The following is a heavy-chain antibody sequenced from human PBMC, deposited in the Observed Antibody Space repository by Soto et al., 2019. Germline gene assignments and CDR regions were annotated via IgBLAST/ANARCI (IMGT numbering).Heavy chain of an antibody. CDR1: EFTFSSYG. CDR3: AKEAPYYDFWSGRYGMDV. Sequence: GESLRHSYTASEFTFSSYGMHWVRQAPGKGLEWVAVISYDGSNKYYADSVKGRFTISRDNSKNTLYLQMNSLRAEDTAVYYCAKEAPYYDFWSGRYGMDVWGQGTTVTVS. D-gene: IGHD3-3*01. V-gene: IGHV3-30*18. CDR2: ISYDGSNK. J-gene: IGHJ6*02.